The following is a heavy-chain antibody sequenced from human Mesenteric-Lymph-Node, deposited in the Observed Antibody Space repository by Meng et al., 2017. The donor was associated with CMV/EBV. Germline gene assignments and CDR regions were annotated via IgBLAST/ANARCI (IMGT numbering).Heavy chain of an antibody. CDR2: IYYSGNT. V-gene: IGHV4-39*01. D-gene: IGHD2-2*01. J-gene: IGHJ4*02. CDR3: ARHHFWSSTTCYTFDY. CDR1: SGYY. Sequence: SGYYWSWIRQAPGKGLEWIGTIYYSGNTYYNPSLKSRVTISVDTSKNQFSLRLSSLTAADTAVYYCARHHFWSSTTCYTFDYWGQGTLVTVSS.